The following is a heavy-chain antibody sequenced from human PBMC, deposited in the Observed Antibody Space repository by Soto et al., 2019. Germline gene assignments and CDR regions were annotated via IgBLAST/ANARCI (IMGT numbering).Heavy chain of an antibody. V-gene: IGHV1-69*13. J-gene: IGHJ4*02. CDR1: GGTFSSCA. Sequence: ASVKVSCKASGGTFSSCAISWVRQAPGQGLEWMGGIIPIFCTANYAQKFQGRVTITADESTSTAYMELSSLRSEDTAVYYCARVVRYGIAAAGPFDYWGQGTLVTVSS. CDR3: ARVVRYGIAAAGPFDY. D-gene: IGHD6-13*01. CDR2: IIPIFCTA.